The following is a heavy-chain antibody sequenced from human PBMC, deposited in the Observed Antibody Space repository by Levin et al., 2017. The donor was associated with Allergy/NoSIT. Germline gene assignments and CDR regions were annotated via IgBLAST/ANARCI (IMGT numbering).Heavy chain of an antibody. D-gene: IGHD1-26*01. V-gene: IGHV3-9*01. J-gene: IGHJ4*02. CDR2: ISWNGGTI. Sequence: GGSLRLSCAASGFTFEDYVMHWVRQAPGKGLEWVSGISWNGGTIGYADSVKGRFTISRDNAKNSLYLQMNSLRVEDTALYYCTKDHNGSYYYFDYWGQGTLVTVSS. CDR3: TKDHNGSYYYFDY. CDR1: GFTFEDYV.